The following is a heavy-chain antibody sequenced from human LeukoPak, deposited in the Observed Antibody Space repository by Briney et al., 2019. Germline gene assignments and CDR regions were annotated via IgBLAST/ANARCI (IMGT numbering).Heavy chain of an antibody. Sequence: PGGSLRLSCAASGFTFSSYAMSWVRQAPGKGLEWVSAISGSGGSTYYADSVKGRFTISRDNSKNTLYLQMNSLRAEDTAVYYCATDPQRILWFGDHGVYWGQGTLVTVSS. J-gene: IGHJ4*02. CDR1: GFTFSSYA. D-gene: IGHD3-10*01. V-gene: IGHV3-23*01. CDR3: ATDPQRILWFGDHGVY. CDR2: ISGSGGST.